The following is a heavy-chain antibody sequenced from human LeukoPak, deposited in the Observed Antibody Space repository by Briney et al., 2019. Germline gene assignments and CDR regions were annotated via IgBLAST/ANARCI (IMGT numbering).Heavy chain of an antibody. CDR1: GGSISSYY. J-gene: IGHJ4*02. CDR2: IYYSGNT. V-gene: IGHV4-59*12. Sequence: SETLSLTCTVSGGSISSYYWSWIRQPPGKGLEWIGYIYYSGNTNYNPSLKGRVTISLDTSKKQFSLRVSSVTAADTAVYYCASAIGYDGAAGDYWGQGTLVTVSS. D-gene: IGHD2-2*01. CDR3: ASAIGYDGAAGDY.